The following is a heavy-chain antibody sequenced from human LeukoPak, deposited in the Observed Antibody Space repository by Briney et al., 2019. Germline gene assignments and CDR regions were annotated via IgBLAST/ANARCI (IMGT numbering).Heavy chain of an antibody. CDR3: AREQQWLVRDEYFDY. J-gene: IGHJ4*02. D-gene: IGHD6-19*01. CDR1: GFTFSSYW. CDR2: IKQDGSEK. Sequence: GGSLRLSCAASGFTFSSYWMSWVRQAPGKGLEWVANIKQDGSEKYYVDSVKGRFTISRDNAKNSLYLQMNSLRAEDTAVYYCAREQQWLVRDEYFDYWGQGTLVTVSS. V-gene: IGHV3-7*01.